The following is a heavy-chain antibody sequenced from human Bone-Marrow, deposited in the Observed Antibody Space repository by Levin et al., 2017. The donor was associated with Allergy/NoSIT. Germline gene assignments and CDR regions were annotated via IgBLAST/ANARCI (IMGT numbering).Heavy chain of an antibody. Sequence: SGPTLVKPTQTLTLTCTFSGFSLTTTGVGVGWIRQPPGKALEWLAVIYWDDDRRLSPALRTRPIITKDTSKNQVVLVMTNVDAVDTATYYCAHTRAPRVIDYWGQGTLVIVSS. J-gene: IGHJ4*02. V-gene: IGHV2-5*02. CDR1: GFSLTTTGVG. CDR2: IYWDDDR. CDR3: AHTRAPRVIDY. D-gene: IGHD2-21*01.